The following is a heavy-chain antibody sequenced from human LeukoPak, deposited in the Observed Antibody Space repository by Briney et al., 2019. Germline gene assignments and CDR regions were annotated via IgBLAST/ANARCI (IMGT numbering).Heavy chain of an antibody. CDR2: INPNSGGT. D-gene: IGHD3-22*01. Sequence: ASVKVSCKASGYTFTGYYMHWVRQAPGQGLEWMGWINPNSGGTNYAQKFQGRVTMTRDTSISTAYMELSRLRSDDTAVYYCATDRDYYDSSGYWGWGQGTLVTVSS. J-gene: IGHJ4*02. CDR1: GYTFTGYY. V-gene: IGHV1-2*02. CDR3: ATDRDYYDSSGYWG.